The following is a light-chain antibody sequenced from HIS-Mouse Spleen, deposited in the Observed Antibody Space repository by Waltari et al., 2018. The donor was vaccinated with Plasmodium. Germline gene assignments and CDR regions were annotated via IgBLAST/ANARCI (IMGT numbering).Light chain of an antibody. V-gene: IGLV4-69*01. J-gene: IGLJ2*01. CDR1: SGHSSYA. CDR3: QTWGTGMGV. Sequence: QLVLTQSPSASASLGASVKLTCTLSSGHSSYAIAWPQQQPEKGPRSLMKLNSDGSHSKGDGIPDRFAGSSAGAERYLTISSLQSEDEADYYCQTWGTGMGVFGGGTKLTVL. CDR2: LNSDGSH.